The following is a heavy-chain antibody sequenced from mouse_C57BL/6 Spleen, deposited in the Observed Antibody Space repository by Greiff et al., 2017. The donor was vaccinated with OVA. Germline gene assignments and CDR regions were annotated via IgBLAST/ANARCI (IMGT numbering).Heavy chain of an antibody. CDR1: GYTFTDYE. D-gene: IGHD1-2*01. V-gene: IGHV1-15*01. CDR2: IDPETGGT. Sequence: VVGPGASVTLSCKASGYTFTDYEMHWVKQTPVHGLEWIGAIDPETGGTAYNQKFKGKAILTADKSSSTAYMELRSLTSEDSAVYYCTRPYYGLDYWGQGTTLTVSS. J-gene: IGHJ2*01. CDR3: TRPYYGLDY.